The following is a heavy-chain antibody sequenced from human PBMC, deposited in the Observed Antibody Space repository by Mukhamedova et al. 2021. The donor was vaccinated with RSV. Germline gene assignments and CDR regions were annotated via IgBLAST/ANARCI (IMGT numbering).Heavy chain of an antibody. CDR3: ARHGRLSRELVY. V-gene: IGHV4-39*01. J-gene: IGHJ4*02. CDR2: SGST. D-gene: IGHD1-26*01. Sequence: SGSTYYNPSLKSRVTISVDTSKNQFSLKLSSVTAADTAVYYCARHGRLSRELVYWGQGTLVTVSS.